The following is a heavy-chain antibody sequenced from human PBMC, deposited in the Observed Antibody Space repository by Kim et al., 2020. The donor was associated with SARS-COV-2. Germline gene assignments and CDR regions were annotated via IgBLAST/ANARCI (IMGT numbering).Heavy chain of an antibody. CDR1: GGSFSGYY. D-gene: IGHD2-2*01. CDR3: ARGGYCSSTSCYEDGMDV. Sequence: SETLSLTCAVYGGSFSGYYWSWIRQPPGKGLEWIGEINHSGSTNYNPSLKSRVTISVDTSKNQFSLKLSSVTAADTAVYYCARGGYCSSTSCYEDGMDVWGQGTTVTVSS. CDR2: INHSGST. J-gene: IGHJ6*02. V-gene: IGHV4-34*01.